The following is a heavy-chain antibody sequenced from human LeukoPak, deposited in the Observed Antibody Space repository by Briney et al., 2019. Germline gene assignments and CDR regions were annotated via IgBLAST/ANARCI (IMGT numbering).Heavy chain of an antibody. CDR2: IYYSGST. CDR1: GGSISSYY. J-gene: IGHJ4*02. D-gene: IGHD1-1*01. V-gene: IGHV4-59*01. Sequence: SETLSLTCTVSGGSISSYYWSWIRQPPGKGLEWIGYIYYSGSTNYNPSLKSRVTISVDTSKNQFSLKLSSVTAADTAVYYCVGNDAYYFDYWGQETLVTVSS. CDR3: VGNDAYYFDY.